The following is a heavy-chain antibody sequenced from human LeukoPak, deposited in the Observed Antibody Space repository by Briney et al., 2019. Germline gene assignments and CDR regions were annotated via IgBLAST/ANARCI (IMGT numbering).Heavy chain of an antibody. V-gene: IGHV4-59*01. CDR1: GGSISSYY. Sequence: SETLSLTCTVSGGSISSYYWSWIRQPPGKGLEWIGYVYYSGTTNYNPSFESRVTISVDTSRNQFSLKLRSVTAADTALYYCAKYIRHPGTYYFDFWGQGTLVTVSS. CDR3: AKYIRHPGTYYFDF. CDR2: VYYSGTT. D-gene: IGHD3-16*01. J-gene: IGHJ4*02.